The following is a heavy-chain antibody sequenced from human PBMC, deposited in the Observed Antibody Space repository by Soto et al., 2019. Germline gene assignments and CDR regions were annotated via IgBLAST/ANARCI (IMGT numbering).Heavy chain of an antibody. V-gene: IGHV3-30*03. CDR3: ARKGGHCYVGSCSGDY. CDR2: ISSDGSVK. D-gene: IGHD2-15*01. CDR1: GFTFNTYA. Sequence: QVQLVESGGGVVQPGTSLRLSCAASGFTFNTYAMHWVRQAPGKGLEWVAVISSDGSVKFYADSVKGRFTISRDNSKNTLYLPMNSLRTEDTAVYYCARKGGHCYVGSCSGDYWGQGTLVTVSS. J-gene: IGHJ4*02.